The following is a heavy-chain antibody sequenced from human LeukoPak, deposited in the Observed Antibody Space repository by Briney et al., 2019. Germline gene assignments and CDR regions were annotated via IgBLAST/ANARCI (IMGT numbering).Heavy chain of an antibody. Sequence: GGSLRLSCAASGFTFSSYAMSWVRQAPGKGLAWVSAISGSGGSAYYADSAKGRFTISRDNSKNTLSLQMNSLRAEDTAVYYCARMVRGVLHALGIWGPGTMVTVSS. V-gene: IGHV3-23*01. CDR1: GFTFSSYA. CDR2: ISGSGGSA. J-gene: IGHJ3*02. D-gene: IGHD3-10*01. CDR3: ARMVRGVLHALGI.